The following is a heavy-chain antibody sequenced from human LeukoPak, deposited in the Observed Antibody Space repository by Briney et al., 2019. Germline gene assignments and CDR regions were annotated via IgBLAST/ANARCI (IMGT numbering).Heavy chain of an antibody. CDR1: GDSISSDY. CDR2: IYTTGST. D-gene: IGHD6-19*01. V-gene: IGHV4-4*07. Sequence: PSETLSLTCSVSGDSISSDYWSWIRQLAGKGLEWIGRIYTTGSTNYNPSLKSRVTMSVDMSKNQFSLKLSSVTAADTSVYYCASASGYWGQGTLVTVFS. J-gene: IGHJ4*02. CDR3: ASASGY.